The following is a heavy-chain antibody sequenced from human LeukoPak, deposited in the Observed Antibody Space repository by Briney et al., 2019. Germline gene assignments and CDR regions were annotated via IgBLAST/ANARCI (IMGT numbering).Heavy chain of an antibody. CDR2: IYYSGST. V-gene: IGHV4-59*12. D-gene: IGHD6-25*01. Sequence: SETLSLTCTVSGGSISSYYWSWIRQPPGKGLEWIGYIYYSGSTNYNPSLKSRVTISVDTSKNQFSLKLSSVTAAGTAVYYCARDLVRSGEYWFDPWGQGTLVTVSS. CDR1: GGSISSYY. CDR3: ARDLVRSGEYWFDP. J-gene: IGHJ5*02.